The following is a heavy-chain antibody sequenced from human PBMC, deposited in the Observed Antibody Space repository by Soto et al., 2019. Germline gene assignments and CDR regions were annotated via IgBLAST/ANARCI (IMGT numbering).Heavy chain of an antibody. Sequence: GGSLRLSCAASGFTVSSNCMSWVRQAPGKGLEWVSVINSSSSYMYYADSGKGRFTNSRDNAKNSLYLQMNSLRVEDTAVYYCAKTFWIYGVVDTWFDPWGRGTLVTVSS. J-gene: IGHJ5*02. CDR3: AKTFWIYGVVDTWFDP. D-gene: IGHD3-3*01. CDR1: GFTVSSNC. CDR2: INSSSSYM. V-gene: IGHV3-21*04.